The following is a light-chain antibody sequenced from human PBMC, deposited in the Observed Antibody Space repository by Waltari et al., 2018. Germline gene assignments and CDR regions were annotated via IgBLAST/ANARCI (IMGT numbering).Light chain of an antibody. CDR3: SAWDSSLSDVL. Sequence: QSVLTQPPSASGAPGQSVTISCSGSSSNIGSNYVYWYQQLSGKAPKLPIYNNNQRPSGVPDRFSGSKSGTSASLAISGLQSKDEADYYCSAWDSSLSDVLFGGGTRLTVL. CDR2: NNN. J-gene: IGLJ2*01. V-gene: IGLV1-47*02. CDR1: SSNIGSNY.